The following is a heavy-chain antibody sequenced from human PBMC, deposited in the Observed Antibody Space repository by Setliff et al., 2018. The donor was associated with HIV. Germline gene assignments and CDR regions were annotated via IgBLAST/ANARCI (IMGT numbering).Heavy chain of an antibody. CDR3: ARVDRVESAFDI. D-gene: IGHD2-15*01. CDR2: IHYSGST. Sequence: SETLSLTCSVSGGSIRSHWSWIRQPPGKGLEWVGYIHYSGSTKYNSSLKRRVTMSIDTSKNQSSLKLSSATAADTAIYYCARVDRVESAFDIWGQGAMVIVSS. V-gene: IGHV4-59*11. CDR1: GGSIRSH. J-gene: IGHJ3*02.